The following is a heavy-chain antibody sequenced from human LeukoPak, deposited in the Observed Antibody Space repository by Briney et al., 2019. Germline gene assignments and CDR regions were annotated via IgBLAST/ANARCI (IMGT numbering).Heavy chain of an antibody. J-gene: IGHJ4*02. V-gene: IGHV4-4*02. Sequence: PSETLSLTCAVSGDSISDSDWWTWVRQPPGKGLECIGEIRHSGSTNYSPSLKSRVTISIDKSKNQLSLKLSSVTAADTANYFCARAGIPWNPADCWGQGTLVIVSS. CDR1: GDSISDSDW. CDR2: IRHSGST. D-gene: IGHD1-14*01. CDR3: ARAGIPWNPADC.